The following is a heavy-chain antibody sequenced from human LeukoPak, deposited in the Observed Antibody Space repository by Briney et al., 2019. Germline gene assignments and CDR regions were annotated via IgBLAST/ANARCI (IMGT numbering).Heavy chain of an antibody. Sequence: PGGSLRLSCAASGFTFSSYGMHWVRQAPGKGLEWAAVIWYDGSNKYYADSVKGRFTISRDNSKNTLYLQMNSLRAEDTAVYYCARDYLIDYWGQGTLVTVSS. V-gene: IGHV3-33*01. CDR3: ARDYLIDY. CDR2: IWYDGSNK. CDR1: GFTFSSYG. J-gene: IGHJ4*02.